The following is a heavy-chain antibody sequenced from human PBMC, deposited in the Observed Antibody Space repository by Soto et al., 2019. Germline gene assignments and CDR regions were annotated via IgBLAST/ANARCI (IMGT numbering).Heavy chain of an antibody. V-gene: IGHV3-48*01. Sequence: GGSLRLSCAASGFTFSSYSMNWVRQAPGKGLEWVSYISSSSSTIYYEDSVKGRFTISRENAKNSLYLQMNSLRAEDTAVYYCARPYCSGGSCYHAPFDYWGQGTLVTVSS. CDR1: GFTFSSYS. D-gene: IGHD2-15*01. J-gene: IGHJ4*02. CDR3: ARPYCSGGSCYHAPFDY. CDR2: ISSSSSTI.